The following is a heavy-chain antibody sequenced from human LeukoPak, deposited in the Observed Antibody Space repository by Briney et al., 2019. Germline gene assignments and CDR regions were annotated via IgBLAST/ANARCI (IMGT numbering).Heavy chain of an antibody. CDR2: ISAYNGNT. CDR3: ARGPSITIFGVVIISADFDY. V-gene: IGHV1-18*01. CDR1: GYTFTSYG. J-gene: IGHJ4*02. Sequence: ASVQVSCQASGYTFTSYGISWVRQAPGQGLEWMGWISAYNGNTNYAQKLQGRVTMTTDTSTSTAYMELRSLRSDDTAVYYCARGPSITIFGVVIISADFDYWGQGTLVTVSS. D-gene: IGHD3-3*01.